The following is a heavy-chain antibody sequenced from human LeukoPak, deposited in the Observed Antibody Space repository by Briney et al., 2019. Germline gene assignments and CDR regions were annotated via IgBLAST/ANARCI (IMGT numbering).Heavy chain of an antibody. CDR3: ARGGYYDYVWGSYRYRTPDYYGMDV. J-gene: IGHJ6*02. V-gene: IGHV3-64*01. CDR1: GFTFSACS. Sequence: GGSLRLSCAASGFTFSACSMSWVRQAPGKGLEYVSAISSNGGSTYYANSVKGRFTISRDNSKNTLYLQMGSLRAEDMAVYYCARGGYYDYVWGSYRYRTPDYYGMDVWGQGTTVTVSS. CDR2: ISSNGGST. D-gene: IGHD3-16*02.